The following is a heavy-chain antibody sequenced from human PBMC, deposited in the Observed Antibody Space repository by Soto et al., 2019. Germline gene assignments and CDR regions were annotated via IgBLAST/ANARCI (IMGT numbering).Heavy chain of an antibody. J-gene: IGHJ4*02. V-gene: IGHV4-59*08. D-gene: IGHD7-27*01. CDR2: IYYSGST. Sequence: QVQLQESGPGLVKPSETLSLTCTVSNDSISTYYWTWIRQPPWKGLEWIGFIYYSGSTNYNPSLQSRVTISVDTSKNQFSLKMNSVTAADTAVYYCARPGRDWGALHYWGQGTLVTVSS. CDR1: NDSISTYY. CDR3: ARPGRDWGALHY.